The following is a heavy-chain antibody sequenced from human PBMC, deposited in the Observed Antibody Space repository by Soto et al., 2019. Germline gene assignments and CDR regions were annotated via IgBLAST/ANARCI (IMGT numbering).Heavy chain of an antibody. J-gene: IGHJ3*02. D-gene: IGHD4-17*01. CDR3: ARDRGLDDYGDYAGDFHAFDI. V-gene: IGHV3-21*01. CDR1: GFTFSSYS. CDR2: ISSSSSYI. Sequence: EVQLVESGGGLVKPGGSLRLSCAASGFTFSSYSMNWVRQAPGKGLEWVSSISSSSSYIYYADSVKGRFTISRDNAKNSLYLQMNSLRAEDTAVYYCARDRGLDDYGDYAGDFHAFDIWGQGTMLTVSS.